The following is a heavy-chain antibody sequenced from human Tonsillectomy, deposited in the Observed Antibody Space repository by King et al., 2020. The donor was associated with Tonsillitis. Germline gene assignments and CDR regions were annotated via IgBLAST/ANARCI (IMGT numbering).Heavy chain of an antibody. D-gene: IGHD6-19*01. CDR2: ISYDGSKK. V-gene: IGHV3-30*04. CDR1: GFTFNTFI. CDR3: ARPTPWQCKQVRWGMYV. Sequence: VQLVESGGGVVQPGRSLRLSCAASGFTFNTFIMYWVRQAPGKGLEWVAVISYDGSKKYYADSVRGRFTISRDNSRKTLFLQMNNLRPEDTAVYYCARPTPWQCKQVRWGMYVWGQGTTVTVSS. J-gene: IGHJ6*02.